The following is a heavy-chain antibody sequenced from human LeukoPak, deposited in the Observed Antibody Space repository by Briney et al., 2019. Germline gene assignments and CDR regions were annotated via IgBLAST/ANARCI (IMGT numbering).Heavy chain of an antibody. CDR2: IKSNPDGGAA. CDR3: AIGWSGEVY. J-gene: IGHJ4*02. D-gene: IGHD3-10*01. Sequence: GGSLRLSCAASSFTFSNAWMNWVRQAPGKGLEWVGRIKSNPDGGAADYAAPVKGRFTISRDDSKNTLYLQMYSLKTEDSAVYYCAIGWSGEVYWGQGTLVTVSS. V-gene: IGHV3-15*07. CDR1: SFTFSNAW.